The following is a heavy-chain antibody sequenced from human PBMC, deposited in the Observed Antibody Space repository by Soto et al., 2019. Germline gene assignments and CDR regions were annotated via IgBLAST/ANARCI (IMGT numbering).Heavy chain of an antibody. Sequence: PSETLSLTCTVSGGSISSYYWSWIRQPPGKGLEWIGYIYYSGSTNYNPSLKSRVTISVDTSKNQFSLKLSSVTAADTAVYYCAIVRYCSSTSCPRDFDYWGQGTLVTVSS. CDR1: GGSISSYY. CDR2: IYYSGST. J-gene: IGHJ4*01. CDR3: AIVRYCSSTSCPRDFDY. V-gene: IGHV4-59*01. D-gene: IGHD2-2*01.